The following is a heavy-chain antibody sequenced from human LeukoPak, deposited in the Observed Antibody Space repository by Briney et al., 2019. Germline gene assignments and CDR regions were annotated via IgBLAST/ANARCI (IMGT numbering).Heavy chain of an antibody. V-gene: IGHV4-59*01. CDR1: GGSIRGYY. Sequence: PSETLSLTCTVSGGSIRGYYWSWIRQPPGKGLEYIGYIYYSGSTNYNPSLKSRVTISVDTSKNQFSLKLSSVTAADTAVYYCARAVVVVPAAMSYYFDYWGQGTLVTVSS. CDR3: ARAVVVVPAAMSYYFDY. D-gene: IGHD2-2*01. J-gene: IGHJ4*02. CDR2: IYYSGST.